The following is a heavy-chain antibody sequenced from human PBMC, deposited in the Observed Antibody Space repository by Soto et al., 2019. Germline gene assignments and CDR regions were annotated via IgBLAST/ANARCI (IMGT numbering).Heavy chain of an antibody. CDR2: IIPIFGKA. V-gene: IGHV1-69*13. J-gene: IGHJ5*02. CDR3: ASGGSCSGGRCYQSFRQSWFDP. CDR1: GGTFSSYA. Sequence: SVKVSCKASGGTFSSYAISWVRQAPGQGLEWMGGIIPIFGKANYAKKFQGRVTITADESTSTAYMELSSLRSEDTAVYYCASGGSCSGGRCYQSFRQSWFDPWG. D-gene: IGHD2-15*01.